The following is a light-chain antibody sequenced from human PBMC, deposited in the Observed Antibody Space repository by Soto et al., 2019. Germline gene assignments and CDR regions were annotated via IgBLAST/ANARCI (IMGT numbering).Light chain of an antibody. J-gene: IGLJ3*02. CDR3: QSYDSFNRGV. V-gene: IGLV6-57*01. CDR1: SGSIASNY. Sequence: NFMLTQPHSVSASPGKTVTISCTRSSGSIASNYVQWYQQRPGSSPTTVIYEDYQRPSGVPDRFSGSIDSSSNSASLTISGLKTEDEADYYCQSYDSFNRGVFGGGTKVTVL. CDR2: EDY.